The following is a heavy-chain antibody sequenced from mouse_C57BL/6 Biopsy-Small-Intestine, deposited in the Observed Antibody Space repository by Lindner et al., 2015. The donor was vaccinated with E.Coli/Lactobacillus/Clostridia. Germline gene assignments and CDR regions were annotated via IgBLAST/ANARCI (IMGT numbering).Heavy chain of an antibody. V-gene: IGHV1-84*02. Sequence: SVKVSCKASGYTFTDYYTHWVRQAPGQRPEWMGWISPKTGTTDYAQTFQGRVTITRDTSLSTAYMEMNSLTSDDTAVYYCAKVAASDRGPSYYYFDYWGQGTLVTVSS. CDR3: AKVAASDRGPSYYYFDY. J-gene: IGHJ2*01. CDR1: GYTFTDYY. D-gene: IGHD1-1*01. CDR2: ISPKTGTT.